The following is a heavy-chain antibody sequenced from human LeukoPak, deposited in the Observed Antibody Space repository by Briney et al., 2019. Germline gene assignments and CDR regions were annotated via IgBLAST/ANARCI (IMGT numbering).Heavy chain of an antibody. D-gene: IGHD5-18*01. V-gene: IGHV4-31*02. Sequence: PSETLSLTCTVSGGSISSGGYYWSWIRQHPGKGLEWIGYIYHSGSTYYNPSLKSRVTISVDTSKNQFSLKLSSVTAADTAVYYCARDTAMVNAHYFDSWGQGTLVTVSS. CDR3: ARDTAMVNAHYFDS. CDR2: IYHSGST. J-gene: IGHJ4*02. CDR1: GGSISSGGYY.